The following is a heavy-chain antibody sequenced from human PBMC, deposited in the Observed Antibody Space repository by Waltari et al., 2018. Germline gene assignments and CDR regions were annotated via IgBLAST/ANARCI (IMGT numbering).Heavy chain of an antibody. J-gene: IGHJ4*02. CDR1: GGSISSGGYS. CDR3: ARSYYDFWSGYSTPYYFDY. Sequence: QLQLQESGSGLVKPSQTLSLTCAVSGGSISSGGYSRSWIRPPPGKGLGWIGYIYHRGSTYYNPSLKSRVTISVDRSKNQFSLKLSSVTAADTAVYYCARSYYDFWSGYSTPYYFDYWGQGTLVTVSS. D-gene: IGHD3-3*01. CDR2: IYHRGST. V-gene: IGHV4-30-2*01.